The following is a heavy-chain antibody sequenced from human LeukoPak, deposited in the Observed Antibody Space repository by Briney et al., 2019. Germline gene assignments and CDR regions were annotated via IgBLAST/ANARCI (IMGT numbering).Heavy chain of an antibody. CDR3: ARGKLVAGVDWFDP. J-gene: IGHJ5*02. CDR2: IYSGGST. D-gene: IGHD6-19*01. Sequence: GGSLRLSCAASGFTVSSNYMSWVRQAPGKGLEWVSVIYSGGSTYYADSVKGRFTISRDNSKNTLYLQMNSLRAEDTAVYYCARGKLVAGVDWFDPWGQGTLVTVSS. V-gene: IGHV3-66*01. CDR1: GFTVSSNY.